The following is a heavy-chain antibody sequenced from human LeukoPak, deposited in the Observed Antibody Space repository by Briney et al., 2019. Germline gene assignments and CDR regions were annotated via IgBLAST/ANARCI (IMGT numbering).Heavy chain of an antibody. D-gene: IGHD3-22*01. CDR1: GYSISTSNW. Sequence: SETLSLTCAVSGYSISTSNWWGWIRQPPGKGLEWIGYIYYSGSTFYDPSLKSRVTMSVDTPNNQFSLKLSSVTAVGSAVYYCARNDYESSGFDFWGQGALVTVSS. CDR2: IYYSGST. J-gene: IGHJ4*02. CDR3: ARNDYESSGFDF. V-gene: IGHV4-28*01.